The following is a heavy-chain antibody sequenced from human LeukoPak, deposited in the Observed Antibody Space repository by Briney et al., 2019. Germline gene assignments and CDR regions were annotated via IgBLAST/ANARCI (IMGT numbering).Heavy chain of an antibody. D-gene: IGHD3-10*02. CDR1: GGSISSYY. CDR3: ASCSDPTGFDY. V-gene: IGHV4-4*07. Sequence: PSETLSLTCTVSGGSISSYYWSWIRQPAGKGLEWIGRIYTSGTTHYNPSLKSRVTMSVDTSKNQFSLKLSSVTAADTAVYYCASCSDPTGFDYWGQGTLVTVSS. J-gene: IGHJ4*02. CDR2: IYTSGTT.